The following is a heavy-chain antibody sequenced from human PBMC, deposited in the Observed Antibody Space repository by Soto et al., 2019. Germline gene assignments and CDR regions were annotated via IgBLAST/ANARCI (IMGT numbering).Heavy chain of an antibody. CDR1: GSCLTSHKW. CDR3: ARGERQQQRDY. Sequence: LSYTFAVSGSCLTSHKWWRWVRQPPGKGLEWIGEIHHSGNSNYNPSLKSRVIISVDKSKNQFSLNLSSVIDADTAVYYCARGERQQQRDYWGQGTLVTVS. CDR2: IHHSGNS. D-gene: IGHD6-25*01. J-gene: IGHJ4*02. V-gene: IGHV4-4*02.